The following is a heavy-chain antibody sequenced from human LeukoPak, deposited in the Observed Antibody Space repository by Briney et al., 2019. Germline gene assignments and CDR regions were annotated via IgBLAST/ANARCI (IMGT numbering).Heavy chain of an antibody. D-gene: IGHD6-19*01. CDR1: GFTVSSNY. CDR2: ISGSGGST. V-gene: IGHV3-23*01. Sequence: PGGSLRLSCAASGFTVSSNYMSWVRQAPGKGLEWVSAISGSGGSTYYADSVKGRFTISRDNSKNTLYLQMNSLRAEDTAVYYCAKDLTAVAGTAGLRLDPWGQGTLVTVSS. J-gene: IGHJ5*02. CDR3: AKDLTAVAGTAGLRLDP.